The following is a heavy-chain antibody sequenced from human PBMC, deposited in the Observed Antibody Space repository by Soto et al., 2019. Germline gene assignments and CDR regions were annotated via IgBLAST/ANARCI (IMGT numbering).Heavy chain of an antibody. CDR2: INAGIGNT. J-gene: IGHJ4*02. CDR3: ARGVTSGSFPSFDL. CDR1: GYTFTSSA. D-gene: IGHD1-26*01. Sequence: GASVKVSCKASGYTFTSSAMHWVRQAPGQRLEWMGWINAGIGNTKYSQNFQGRVTITTDQFTSTAYLELSSLRSEDTAVYYCARGVTSGSFPSFDLWGQGTLVTVSS. V-gene: IGHV1-3*01.